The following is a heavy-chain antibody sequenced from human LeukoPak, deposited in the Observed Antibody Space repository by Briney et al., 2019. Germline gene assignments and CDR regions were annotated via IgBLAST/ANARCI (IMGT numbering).Heavy chain of an antibody. Sequence: ASVKVSCKASGYTFTSYDINWVRQATGQGLEWMGWMNPNSGNTGYAQKFQGRVTMTRNTSISTAYMELSSLRSEYTAVYYCAREEGATQDANWGQGTLVLASS. J-gene: IGHJ4*02. CDR2: MNPNSGNT. V-gene: IGHV1-8*01. CDR1: GYTFTSYD. D-gene: IGHD1-26*01. CDR3: AREEGATQDAN.